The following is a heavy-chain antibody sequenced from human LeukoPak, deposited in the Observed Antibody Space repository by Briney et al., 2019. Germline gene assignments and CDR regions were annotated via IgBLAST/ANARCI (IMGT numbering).Heavy chain of an antibody. CDR1: GGSISSYY. CDR3: ARVYSSGWYGAEYFQH. D-gene: IGHD6-19*01. Sequence: SETLSLTFTVSGGSISSYYWSWIRQPPGKGLEWIGCIYYSGSTNYNPSLKSRVTISVDTSKNQFSLKLSSVTAADTAVYYCARVYSSGWYGAEYFQHWGQGTLVTVSS. J-gene: IGHJ1*01. CDR2: IYYSGST. V-gene: IGHV4-59*01.